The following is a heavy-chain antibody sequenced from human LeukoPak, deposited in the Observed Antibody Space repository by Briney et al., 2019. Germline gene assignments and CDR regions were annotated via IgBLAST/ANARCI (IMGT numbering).Heavy chain of an antibody. CDR1: GYSFTSYW. CDR3: ARGGKRDWLFDYYYYYYMDV. J-gene: IGHJ6*03. D-gene: IGHD3-9*01. V-gene: IGHV5-51*01. CDR2: IYPGDSDT. Sequence: GESLKISCKGSGYSFTSYWIGWVRQMPGKGLEWMGIIYPGDSDTRYSPSFQGQVTISADKSISTAYLQWSSLKASDTAMYYCARGGKRDWLFDYYYYYYMDVWGKGTTVTVSS.